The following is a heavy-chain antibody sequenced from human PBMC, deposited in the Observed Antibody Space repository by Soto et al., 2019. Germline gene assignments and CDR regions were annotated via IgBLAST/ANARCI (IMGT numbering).Heavy chain of an antibody. CDR3: AHRRPGYYFDY. V-gene: IGHV2-5*02. D-gene: IGHD3-22*01. CDR1: GFSLTTSGVG. J-gene: IGHJ4*02. Sequence: QITLKESVPTLVKPTQTLTLTCTFSGFSLTTSGVGVGWIRQPPGKALEWLALIYWDEDKRYSPSLESRLTITKDTSKNQVVLTMTNMDPVDTATYYCAHRRPGYYFDYWGQGTLVTVSS. CDR2: IYWDEDK.